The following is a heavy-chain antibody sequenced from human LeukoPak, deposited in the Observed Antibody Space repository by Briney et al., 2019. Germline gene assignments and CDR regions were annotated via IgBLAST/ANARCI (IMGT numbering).Heavy chain of an antibody. V-gene: IGHV3-23*01. CDR2: ISGSGGST. Sequence: GGSLRLSCAASGFTFSSYAMSWVRQAPGKGLEWVSAISGSGGSTYYADSVKGRFTISRDNSKNTLYLQMNSLRADDTAVYYCARDIGDYPSYWYFDLWGRGTLVIVSS. D-gene: IGHD4-17*01. CDR3: ARDIGDYPSYWYFDL. J-gene: IGHJ2*01. CDR1: GFTFSSYA.